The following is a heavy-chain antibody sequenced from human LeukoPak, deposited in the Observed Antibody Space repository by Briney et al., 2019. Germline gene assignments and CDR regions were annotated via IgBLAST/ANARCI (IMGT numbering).Heavy chain of an antibody. CDR1: GFTSSNAW. Sequence: GGSLRLSCAASGFTSSNAWMSWVRQAPGKGLEWVGRIKSKTDGGTRDYAAPVKGRFTISRDDSKNTLFLQMNSPQTEDTAVYYCTTYDSSGYYYKVGMDYWGQGTLVTVSS. J-gene: IGHJ4*02. D-gene: IGHD3-22*01. V-gene: IGHV3-15*01. CDR3: TTYDSSGYYYKVGMDY. CDR2: IKSKTDGGTR.